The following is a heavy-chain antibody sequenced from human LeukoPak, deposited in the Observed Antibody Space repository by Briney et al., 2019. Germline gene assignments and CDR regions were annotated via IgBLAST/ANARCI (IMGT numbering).Heavy chain of an antibody. CDR1: GFTFTSYA. D-gene: IGHD6-13*01. CDR2: ISGSGGTT. J-gene: IGHJ4*02. Sequence: GGSLRLSCAASGFTFTSYAMSWVRQAPGKWLEWVSAISGSGGTTYHADSVKGRFTISRDNSKNTLYLQMNSLRGEDTAVYCCAKSSLRDQYTSSWYYFDYWGQGTLVTVSS. CDR3: AKSSLRDQYTSSWYYFDY. V-gene: IGHV3-23*01.